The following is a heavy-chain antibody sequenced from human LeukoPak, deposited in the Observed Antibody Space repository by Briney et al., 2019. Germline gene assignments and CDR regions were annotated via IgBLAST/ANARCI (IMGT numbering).Heavy chain of an antibody. CDR3: ARDAIYHYYDSSGYYPTLDY. CDR1: GFTFSDYY. V-gene: IGHV3-11*01. CDR2: ISSSGSTI. J-gene: IGHJ4*02. Sequence: GGSLRLSCAASGFTFSDYYMSWIRQAPGKGLEGVSYISSSGSTIYYADSVKGRFTISRDNAKNSLYLQMNSLRAEDTAVYYCARDAIYHYYDSSGYYPTLDYWGQGTLVTVSS. D-gene: IGHD3-22*01.